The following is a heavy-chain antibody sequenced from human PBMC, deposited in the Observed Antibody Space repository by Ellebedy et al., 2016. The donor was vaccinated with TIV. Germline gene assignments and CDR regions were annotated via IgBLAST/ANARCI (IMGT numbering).Heavy chain of an antibody. J-gene: IGHJ4*02. V-gene: IGHV5-10-1*01. CDR3: VILGILGSGWYPFDY. CDR1: GYSFTSYW. Sequence: PGGSLRLSCKGSGYSFTSYWISWVRQMPGKGLEWMGRIDPSDSYTNYSPSFQGHVTISADKSISTAYLQWSSLKASDTAMYYCVILGILGSGWYPFDYWGQGTLVTVSS. D-gene: IGHD6-19*01. CDR2: IDPSDSYT.